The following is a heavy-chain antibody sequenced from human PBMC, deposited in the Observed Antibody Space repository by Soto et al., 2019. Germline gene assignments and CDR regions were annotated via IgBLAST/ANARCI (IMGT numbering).Heavy chain of an antibody. Sequence: TLSLTCAVSGYSISSGYYWGWIRQPPGKGLEWIGSIYHSGSTYYNPSLKSRVTISVDTSKNQFSLKLSSVTAADTAVYYCARISSSGYSHWGQGTLVTVSS. V-gene: IGHV4-38-2*01. CDR2: IYHSGST. CDR3: ARISSSGYSH. D-gene: IGHD3-22*01. CDR1: GYSISSGYY. J-gene: IGHJ4*02.